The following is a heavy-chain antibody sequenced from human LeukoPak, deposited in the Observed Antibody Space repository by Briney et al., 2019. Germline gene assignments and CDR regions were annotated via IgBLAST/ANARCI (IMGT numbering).Heavy chain of an antibody. CDR3: ARDPIAAAGYFDY. CDR2: INWNGGST. D-gene: IGHD6-13*01. V-gene: IGHV3-20*04. CDR1: GFTFSSYW. J-gene: IGHJ4*02. Sequence: GGSLRLSCAASGFTFSSYWMSWVRQAPGKGLEWVSGINWNGGSTGYADSVKGRFTISRDNAKNSLYLQMNSLRAEDSALYYCARDPIAAAGYFDYWGQGTLVTVSS.